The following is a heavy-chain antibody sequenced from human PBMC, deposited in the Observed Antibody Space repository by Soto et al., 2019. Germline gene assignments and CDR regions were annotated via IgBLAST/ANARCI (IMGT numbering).Heavy chain of an antibody. CDR3: ARGHTGKKYYGMDV. D-gene: IGHD3-10*01. V-gene: IGHV3-30-3*01. CDR2: ISYDGSNK. J-gene: IGHJ6*02. CDR1: GFTFSSYA. Sequence: GGSLRLSCAASGFTFSSYAMHWVRQAPGKGLEWVAVISYDGSNKYYADSVKGRFTISRDNSKNTLYLQMNSMRAEDTAVYYCARGHTGKKYYGMDVWGQGTTVTVSS.